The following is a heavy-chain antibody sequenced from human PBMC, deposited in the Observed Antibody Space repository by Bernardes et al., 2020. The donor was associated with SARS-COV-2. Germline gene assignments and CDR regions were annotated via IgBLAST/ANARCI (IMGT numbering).Heavy chain of an antibody. J-gene: IGHJ3*02. V-gene: IGHV3-7*04. D-gene: IGHD3-22*01. CDR2: VKHDGSEK. Sequence: GGSLRLSCAASGFTFSNFCMTWVRQAPGKGLEWVANVKHDGSEKVYVDSVKGRFTISRDNAKKSLYLYMDSLGVEDTAIYYGARDPYDGSAYGAFDIWGQGTMVTVSS. CDR1: GFTFSNFC. CDR3: ARDPYDGSAYGAFDI.